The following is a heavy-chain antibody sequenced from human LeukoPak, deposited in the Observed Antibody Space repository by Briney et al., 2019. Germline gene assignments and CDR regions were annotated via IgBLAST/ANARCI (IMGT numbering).Heavy chain of an antibody. CDR2: IYYSGST. CDR1: GGSISSGGYY. CDR3: ARDGDCSGGSCFSGFDY. J-gene: IGHJ4*02. V-gene: IGHV4-31*03. D-gene: IGHD2-15*01. Sequence: PSETLSLTCTVSGGSISSGGYYWSWIRQHPGKGLEWIGYIYYSGSTYYNPSLKSRVTISVDTSKNQFSLKLSSVTAADTAVYYCARDGDCSGGSCFSGFDYWGQGTLVTVSS.